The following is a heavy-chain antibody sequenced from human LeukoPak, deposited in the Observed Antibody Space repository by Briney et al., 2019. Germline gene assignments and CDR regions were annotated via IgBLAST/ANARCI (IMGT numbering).Heavy chain of an antibody. J-gene: IGHJ4*02. D-gene: IGHD6-13*01. CDR3: ARMPIAAAGDLDY. CDR2: ISSSSSYI. CDR1: GFTFSSYA. Sequence: PGGSLRLSCAASGFTFSSYAMRWVRQAPGKGLEWVSSISSSSSYIYYADSVKGRFTISRDNAKNSLYLQMNGLRAEDTAVYYCARMPIAAAGDLDYWGQGTLVTVSS. V-gene: IGHV3-21*01.